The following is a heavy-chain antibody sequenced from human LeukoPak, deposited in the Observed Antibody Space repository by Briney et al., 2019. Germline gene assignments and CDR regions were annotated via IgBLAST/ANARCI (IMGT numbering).Heavy chain of an antibody. CDR1: GFTFSTYW. J-gene: IGHJ4*02. D-gene: IGHD4-17*01. CDR2: INEDGSEK. Sequence: PGGSLRLSCAASGFTFSTYWMSWVRQAPGKGLEWVANINEDGSEKYYVDSVKGRFTISRDNARNSLYVQMSSLRPEDTAVYYCTRTSGDPFDYWGQGTLVTVPS. CDR3: TRTSGDPFDY. V-gene: IGHV3-7*01.